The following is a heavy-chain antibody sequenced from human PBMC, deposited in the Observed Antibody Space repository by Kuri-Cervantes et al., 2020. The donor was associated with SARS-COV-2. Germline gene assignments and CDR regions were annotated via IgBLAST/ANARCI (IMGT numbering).Heavy chain of an antibody. D-gene: IGHD3-22*01. CDR3: ARDTYYYDSSGYYPTTTRFDY. CDR2: INPSGGGT. V-gene: IGHV1-46*01. Sequence: ASVKVSCKASGYTFTSYYMHWVRQAPGQGLEWMGIINPSGGGTSYAQKFQGRVTMTRDTSTSTVYMELSSLRSEDTAVYYCARDTYYYDSSGYYPTTTRFDYWGQGTLVTVSS. CDR1: GYTFTSYY. J-gene: IGHJ4*02.